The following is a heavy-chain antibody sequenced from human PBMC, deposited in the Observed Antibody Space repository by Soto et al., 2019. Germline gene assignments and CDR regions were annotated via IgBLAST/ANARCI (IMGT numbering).Heavy chain of an antibody. D-gene: IGHD1-26*01. CDR1: GEAFSGYY. CDR2: INHILST. Sequence: SETLSLTCAVYGEAFSGYYWTWVRQPPVDGLEFIGDINHILSTNYNPSLKSRFSISSYTSKNHFSLKLTSFTAADTSVYYCSXXAXTGHQVAGRQPTSHTLDYWGQGNMVTVSS. J-gene: IGHJ4*02. CDR3: SXXAXTGHQVAGRQPTSHTLDY. V-gene: IGHV4-34*01.